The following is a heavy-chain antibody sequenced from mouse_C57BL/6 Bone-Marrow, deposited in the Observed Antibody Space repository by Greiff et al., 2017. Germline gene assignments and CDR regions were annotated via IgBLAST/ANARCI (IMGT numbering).Heavy chain of an antibody. V-gene: IGHV14-4*01. D-gene: IGHD2-3*01. J-gene: IGHJ3*01. CDR1: GFNIKDDY. CDR2: IDPENGDT. Sequence: VQLQQSGAELVRPGASVKLSCTASGFNIKDDYMHWVKQRPEQGLEWIGWIDPENGDTEYASKFQGKATITADTSSNTAYMQLSSLTSEDSSVFYCAPNCLFYDGYYPFAYWGQGTLVTVSA. CDR3: APNCLFYDGYYPFAY.